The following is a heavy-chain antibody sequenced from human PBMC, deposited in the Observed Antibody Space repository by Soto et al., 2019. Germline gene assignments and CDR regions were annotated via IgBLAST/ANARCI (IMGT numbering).Heavy chain of an antibody. V-gene: IGHV3-23*01. CDR2: ISGSGGST. Sequence: PGGSLRLSCAASGFTFSSDAMSWVRQGPGKGLEWVSGISGSGGSTYYADSVKGRFTISGDNSKNTLYLQMNSLRAEDTAVYYCARDMRGTVYYYYGMDVWGQGTTVTVSS. CDR3: ARDMRGTVYYYYGMDV. J-gene: IGHJ6*02. D-gene: IGHD4-17*01. CDR1: GFTFSSDA.